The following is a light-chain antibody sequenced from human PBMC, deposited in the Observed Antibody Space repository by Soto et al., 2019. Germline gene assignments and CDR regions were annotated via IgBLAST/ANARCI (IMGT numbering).Light chain of an antibody. J-gene: IGKJ3*01. CDR2: DAS. V-gene: IGKV3D-7*01. Sequence: VLTQSPDTLSLSPGERATLSCRAGQSVSSTFLNWYQQKPGQAPRLLIYDASTRATGIPARFSGSGSGTEFTLTISSLQSEDSAVYYCQQSHNRPSFGPGTKVAIK. CDR1: QSVSSTF. CDR3: QQSHNRPS.